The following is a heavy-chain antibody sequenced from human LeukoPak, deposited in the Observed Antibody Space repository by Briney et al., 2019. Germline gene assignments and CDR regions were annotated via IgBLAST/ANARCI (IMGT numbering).Heavy chain of an antibody. J-gene: IGHJ4*02. CDR1: GFTFSSYS. V-gene: IGHV3-21*01. Sequence: KPGGSLRLSCAASGFTFSSYSMNWVRQAPGKGLEWVSSISSSSSYIYYADSVKGRFTISRDNAKNSLYLQMNSLRAEDTAVYYCARLAEAYYDFWSGYSYYFDYWGQGTLVTVSS. CDR3: ARLAEAYYDFWSGYSYYFDY. D-gene: IGHD3-3*01. CDR2: ISSSSSYI.